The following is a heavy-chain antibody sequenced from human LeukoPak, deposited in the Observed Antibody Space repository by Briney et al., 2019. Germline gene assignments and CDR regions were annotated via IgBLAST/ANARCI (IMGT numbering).Heavy chain of an antibody. D-gene: IGHD4-17*01. J-gene: IGHJ6*02. CDR3: ARDACGDYAPYGMDV. Sequence: SETLSLTCTVSGGSISSGGYYWSWIRQHPGKGLEWIGYIYYSGSTYYNPSLKSRVTISVDTSKNQFSLKLSSVTAADTAVYYCARDACGDYAPYGMDVWGQGTTVTVSS. CDR1: GGSISSGGYY. V-gene: IGHV4-31*03. CDR2: IYYSGST.